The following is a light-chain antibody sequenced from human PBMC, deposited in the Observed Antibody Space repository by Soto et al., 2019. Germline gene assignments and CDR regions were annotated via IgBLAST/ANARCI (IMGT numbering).Light chain of an antibody. J-gene: IGKJ4*02. V-gene: IGKV3-15*01. CDR2: RAS. CDR1: QIVDSR. CDR3: QRYSKWTLA. Sequence: EVVLTQSPATLSVSPGEGATRSCKASQIVDSRLAGYKQKPGPDPRLLIERASSWGNDIRARFSGSGSGTEFTLTINSMQSEDCAVDYCQRYSKWTLAFVGGTRVEFK.